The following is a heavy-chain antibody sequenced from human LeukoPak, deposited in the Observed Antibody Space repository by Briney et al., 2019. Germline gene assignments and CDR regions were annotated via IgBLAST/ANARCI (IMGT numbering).Heavy chain of an antibody. J-gene: IGHJ4*02. V-gene: IGHV3-33*06. CDR1: GFTFYSYG. D-gene: IGHD6-13*01. CDR2: IWYDLSTK. Sequence: GGSLRLSCAASGFTFYSYGMHGVRQAPGKGLECGAIIWYDLSTKYYADSVKDRFTISRDNSKNTLYLQMNSLRAEDTAVYYCAKEYSNAAGTLDYWGQGTLVTVSS. CDR3: AKEYSNAAGTLDY.